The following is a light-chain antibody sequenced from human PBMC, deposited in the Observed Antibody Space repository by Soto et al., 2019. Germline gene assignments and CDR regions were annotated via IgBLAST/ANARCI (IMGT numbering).Light chain of an antibody. Sequence: QSALTQPASVSGSPGQSITISCTGTSSDVGGYNYVSWYQHHPGKAPKLMIYDVSNRPSGVSNRFFGSKSDNTASLTISGLQPEDEADYYCSSYTTSNTRQIVFGTGTKVTVL. CDR1: SSDVGGYNY. J-gene: IGLJ1*01. CDR2: DVS. V-gene: IGLV2-14*03. CDR3: SSYTTSNTRQIV.